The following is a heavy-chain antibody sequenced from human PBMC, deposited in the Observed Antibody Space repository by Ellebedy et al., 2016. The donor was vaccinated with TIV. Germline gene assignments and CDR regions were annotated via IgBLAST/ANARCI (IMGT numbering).Heavy chain of an antibody. D-gene: IGHD1-26*01. J-gene: IGHJ4*02. Sequence: GESLKISCAASGFTFSSYAMSWVRQAPGKGLEWVSAITDSGGSTYYADSVKGRFTISRANSKNTLYPQMNSLRAEDTAVYYCANNPLLRGAFAYWGQGTLVAVSS. CDR1: GFTFSSYA. V-gene: IGHV3-23*01. CDR2: ITDSGGST. CDR3: ANNPLLRGAFAY.